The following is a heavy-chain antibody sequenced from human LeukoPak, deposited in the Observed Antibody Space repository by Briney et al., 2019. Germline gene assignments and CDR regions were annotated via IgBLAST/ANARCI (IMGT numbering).Heavy chain of an antibody. Sequence: SETLSLTCTDSSGSVTSNTYYWSWLRQPPGKGLEWIGYFFNRETTNYNPSLESRVAISVDTSKNQFSLRLTSVTAADTAVYYCAGDISRAHGFDIWGQGTMVTVSS. CDR3: AGDISRAHGFDI. CDR1: SGSVTSNTYY. CDR2: FFNRETT. J-gene: IGHJ3*02. V-gene: IGHV4-61*01.